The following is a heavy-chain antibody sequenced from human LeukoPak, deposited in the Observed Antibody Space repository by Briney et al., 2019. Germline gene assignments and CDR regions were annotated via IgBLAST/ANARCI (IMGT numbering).Heavy chain of an antibody. Sequence: PSETLSLTCSVSGVSITSNYWNWIRQPPGKGLEWLGYTHHSGATSYNPSLKSRSTMSLDTSNNQFSLKLSSVTAADTAVYYCARSSGHSYGDFDYWGQGNLVTVSS. CDR1: GVSITSNY. J-gene: IGHJ4*02. D-gene: IGHD5-18*01. V-gene: IGHV4-59*01. CDR2: THHSGAT. CDR3: ARSSGHSYGDFDY.